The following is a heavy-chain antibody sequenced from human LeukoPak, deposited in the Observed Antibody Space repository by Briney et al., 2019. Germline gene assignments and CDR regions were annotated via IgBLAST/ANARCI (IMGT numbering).Heavy chain of an antibody. J-gene: IGHJ4*02. CDR3: AKIQGYCSSTSCYGGYYFDY. Sequence: PGGSLRLSCAASGFTFSNYAMSWVRQAPGKGLKWVATVNDNGAATYYADSVKGRFTISRDNSKNTLYLQMNSLRAEDAAVYYCAKIQGYCSSTSCYGGYYFDYWGQGTLVTVSS. CDR1: GFTFSNYA. V-gene: IGHV3-23*01. CDR2: VNDNGAAT. D-gene: IGHD2-2*01.